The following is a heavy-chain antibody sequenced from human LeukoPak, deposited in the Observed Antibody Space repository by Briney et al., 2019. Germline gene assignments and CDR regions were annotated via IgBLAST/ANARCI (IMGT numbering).Heavy chain of an antibody. J-gene: IGHJ6*03. D-gene: IGHD6-13*01. CDR2: ITTSSTYM. CDR1: GFTFSAYN. V-gene: IGHV3-21*01. Sequence: PGGSLRLSCAASGFTFSAYNMNWVRRTPGKGLEWVSSITTSSTYMFYADSVRGRLTISRDNAENSLYLQMNSLRAEDTAVYYCARAGLDSSSWYSVSYYYYMDVWGKGTTVTISS. CDR3: ARAGLDSSSWYSVSYYYYMDV.